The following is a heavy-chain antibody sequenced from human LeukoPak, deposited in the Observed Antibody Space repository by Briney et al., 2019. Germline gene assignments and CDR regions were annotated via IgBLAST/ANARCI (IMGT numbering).Heavy chain of an antibody. Sequence: GGSLRLSCAASGFTFSDYYMSWIRQAPGKGLEWVSSISSSSSYIYYADSVKGRFTISRDNAKNSLYLQMNSLRAEDTAVYYCARGVTNSWFSRYSSSNWFDPWGQGTLVTVSS. CDR2: ISSSSSYI. CDR3: ARGVTNSWFSRYSSSNWFDP. J-gene: IGHJ5*02. D-gene: IGHD6-6*01. V-gene: IGHV3-11*06. CDR1: GFTFSDYY.